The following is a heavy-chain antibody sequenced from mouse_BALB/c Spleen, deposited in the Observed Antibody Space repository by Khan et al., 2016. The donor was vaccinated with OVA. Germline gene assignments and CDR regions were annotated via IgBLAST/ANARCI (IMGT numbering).Heavy chain of an antibody. CDR3: TRSGYGSFAY. Sequence: VQLQESGAELVKTGASVKSSCKASGYTFTSYYMYWVKQRPGQGLEWIGEINPSNGDTNFNEKFKSKATLTVDKSSYTAYMQLSSLTSEDSAVYYCTRSGYGSFAYWGQGTLVTVSA. CDR2: INPSNGDT. CDR1: GYTFTSYY. D-gene: IGHD2-2*01. J-gene: IGHJ3*01. V-gene: IGHV1S81*02.